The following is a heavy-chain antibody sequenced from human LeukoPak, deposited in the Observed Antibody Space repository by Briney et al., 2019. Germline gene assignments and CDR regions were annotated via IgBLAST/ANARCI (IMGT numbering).Heavy chain of an antibody. CDR1: GFTFDDYA. D-gene: IGHD3-10*01. V-gene: IGHV3-9*01. J-gene: IGHJ6*04. Sequence: SLRLSCAASGFTFDDYAMHWVRQAPGKGLEWVSGISWNSGSIGYADSVKGRFTISRDNAKNSLYLQMNSLRAEDTALYYCAKDPSYYYGSGTLDVWGNGTTVTVSS. CDR2: ISWNSGSI. CDR3: AKDPSYYYGSGTLDV.